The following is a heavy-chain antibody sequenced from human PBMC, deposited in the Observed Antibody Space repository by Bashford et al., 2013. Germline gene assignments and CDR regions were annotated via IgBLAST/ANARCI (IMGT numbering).Heavy chain of an antibody. J-gene: IGHJ5*01. Sequence: ASVKVSCKASGYTFNTYPISWVRQAPGQGLEWMGWISTHNGNTNYAQKLQGRVTMTTDTSTSTAYMELRSLRSDDTAVYYCARGVLNDYYGLETYWFDSWGQGTLVTVSS. CDR1: GYTFNTYP. CDR2: ISTHNGNT. V-gene: IGHV1-18*01. D-gene: IGHD3-10*01. CDR3: ARGVLNDYYGLETYWFDS.